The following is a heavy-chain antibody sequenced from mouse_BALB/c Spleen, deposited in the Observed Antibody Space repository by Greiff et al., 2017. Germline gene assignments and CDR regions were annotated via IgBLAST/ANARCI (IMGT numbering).Heavy chain of an antibody. CDR1: GYTFTSYW. CDR3: ARLADGYYVAY. CDR2: INPSTGYT. D-gene: IGHD2-3*01. J-gene: IGHJ3*01. Sequence: QVQLQQSGAELAKPGASVKMSCKASGYTFTSYWMHWVKQRPGQGLEWIGYINPSTGYTEYNQKFKDKATLTADKSSSTAYMQLSSLTSEDSAVYYCARLADGYYVAYWGQGTLVTVSA. V-gene: IGHV1-7*01.